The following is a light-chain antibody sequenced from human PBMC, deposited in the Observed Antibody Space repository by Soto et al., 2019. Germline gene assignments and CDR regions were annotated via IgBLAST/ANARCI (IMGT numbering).Light chain of an antibody. V-gene: IGKV3-15*01. CDR2: NVS. CDR1: QSVSTN. Sequence: IVMTQSPATLSVSPGVRATLSCTASQSVSTNLAWYQQKPGQAPRVLIYNVSTRATAIPARFSGSGSGTEFTLTISSLQSEDVAVYYCQHYSHWPPRTFGQGTKVDIK. CDR3: QHYSHWPPRT. J-gene: IGKJ1*01.